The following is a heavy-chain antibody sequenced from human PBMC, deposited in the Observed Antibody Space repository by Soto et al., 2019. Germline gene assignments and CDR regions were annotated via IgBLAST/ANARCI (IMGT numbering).Heavy chain of an antibody. CDR1: DGTITRGDHF. CDR3: GRGQTAIDV. Sequence: TSETLAITCSVSDGTITRGDHFWSGVRQSPGKGLEWLGYIYYSGSTYYNPSLKGRVIMTIDTSKHQFSLNLSSVTAADTAVFYCGRGQTAIDVWGQGTTVTVSS. J-gene: IGHJ6*02. V-gene: IGHV4-30-4*01. CDR2: IYYSGST. D-gene: IGHD5-18*01.